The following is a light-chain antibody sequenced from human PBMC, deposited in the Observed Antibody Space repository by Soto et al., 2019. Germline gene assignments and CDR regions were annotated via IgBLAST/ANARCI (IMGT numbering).Light chain of an antibody. CDR1: QSISKY. Sequence: DIQTTQSPSSLSASVGDRVTITCRTSQSISKYLNWYQQKPGKAPKLLIYAASSLQSGVPSRFSGAGSGTDFTLTISSLQPEDFATYYCQQSYSAPPFTFGPGTRVDIK. CDR2: AAS. V-gene: IGKV1-39*01. J-gene: IGKJ3*01. CDR3: QQSYSAPPFT.